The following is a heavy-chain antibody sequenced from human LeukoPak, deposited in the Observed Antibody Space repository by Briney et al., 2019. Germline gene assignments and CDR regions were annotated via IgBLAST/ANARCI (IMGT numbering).Heavy chain of an antibody. CDR3: ARPYYYDSSGYSY. D-gene: IGHD3-22*01. V-gene: IGHV4-39*01. Sequence: SETLSLTCTVSGGSISSSSYYWGWIRQPPGKGLEGIGSIYYSGSTYYNPSPKSRVTISVDTSKNQFSLKLSSVTAADTAVYYCARPYYYDSSGYSYWGQGTLVTVSS. CDR1: GGSISSSSYY. CDR2: IYYSGST. J-gene: IGHJ4*02.